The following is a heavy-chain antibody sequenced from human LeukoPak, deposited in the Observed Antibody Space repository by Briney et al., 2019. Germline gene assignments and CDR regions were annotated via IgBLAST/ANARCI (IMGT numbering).Heavy chain of an antibody. CDR1: GGTISSSSYY. J-gene: IGHJ4*02. CDR2: IYYSGSA. V-gene: IGHV4-39*01. Sequence: SETLSLTCTVSGGTISSSSYYWGWIRQPPGKGLEWIGSIYYSGSAYYNPSLKSRVTISVDTSKNQFSLKLSSVTAADTAVYYCARLDMIVVITFDYWGQGTLVTVSS. CDR3: ARLDMIVVITFDY. D-gene: IGHD3-22*01.